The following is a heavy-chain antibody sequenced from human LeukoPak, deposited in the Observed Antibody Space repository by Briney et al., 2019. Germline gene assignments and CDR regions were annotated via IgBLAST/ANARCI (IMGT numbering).Heavy chain of an antibody. CDR2: IYYSEST. J-gene: IGHJ3*02. V-gene: IGHV4-39*01. CDR1: GGPLRSSSYT. CDR3: ARPYSAHAFDI. D-gene: IGHD3-16*01. Sequence: SETLSLTCTASGGPLRSSSYTWGWFGKPPGKGWGWIGSIYYSESTYYNPSLKSRVTISVDTSKNQFSLKLSSVTAADTAVYYCARPYSAHAFDIWGQGTRVTVSS.